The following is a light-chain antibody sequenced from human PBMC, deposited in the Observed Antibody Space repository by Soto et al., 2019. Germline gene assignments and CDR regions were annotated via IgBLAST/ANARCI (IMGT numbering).Light chain of an antibody. CDR3: QQYNSWPFT. CDR1: QSVSSN. CDR2: GAS. J-gene: IGKJ3*01. Sequence: EIVMTQSPATLSVSPGERATLSCRASQSVSSNLAWYQQKPGQAPSLLIYGASTRATGIPARFSGSGSGTEFTLTISSLQSEDFAVYYCQQYNSWPFTFGPGTKVDIK. V-gene: IGKV3-15*01.